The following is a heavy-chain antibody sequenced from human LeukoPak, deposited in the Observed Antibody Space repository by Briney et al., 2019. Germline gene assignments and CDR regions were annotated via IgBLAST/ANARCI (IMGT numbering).Heavy chain of an antibody. CDR1: GGTFSSYA. CDR3: AKGRVVGATNRPFDY. V-gene: IGHV3-23*01. Sequence: SCKASGGTFSSYAMSWVRQAPGKGLEWVSAISDSGGSTYYADSVKGRFTISRDNSKNTLYLQMNSLRAEDTAVYYCAKGRVVGATNRPFDYWGQGTLVTVSS. CDR2: ISDSGGST. J-gene: IGHJ4*02. D-gene: IGHD2-15*01.